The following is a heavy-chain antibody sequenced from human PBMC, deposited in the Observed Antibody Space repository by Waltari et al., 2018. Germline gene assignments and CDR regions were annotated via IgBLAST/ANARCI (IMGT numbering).Heavy chain of an antibody. Sequence: EERLVESGGGLVQPGGSLRLPCDASAFTLSNHWMSRVRQAPGKGPEWLANIRPDESEEFYVDSVKGRFSISRDNAKSSLFLQMNSLRAEDTALYYCARDKGYGFDLWGQGTRVTVSS. V-gene: IGHV3-7*01. J-gene: IGHJ3*01. CDR1: AFTLSNHW. CDR2: IRPDESEE. CDR3: ARDKGYGFDL.